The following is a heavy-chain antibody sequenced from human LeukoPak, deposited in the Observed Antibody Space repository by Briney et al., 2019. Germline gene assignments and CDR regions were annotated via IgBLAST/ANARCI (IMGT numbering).Heavy chain of an antibody. D-gene: IGHD6-13*01. CDR2: TYYRSKWYN. CDR1: GDSVSSNSAA. Sequence: SQTLSLTCAISGDSVSSNSAAWNWIRQSPSRGLEWLGRTYYRSKWYNDYAVSVKSRIAINPDTSKNQFSLQLNSVTPEDTAVYYCASGLDDSSHWAFHIWGQGTLVTVSS. CDR3: ASGLDDSSHWAFHI. V-gene: IGHV6-1*01. J-gene: IGHJ3*02.